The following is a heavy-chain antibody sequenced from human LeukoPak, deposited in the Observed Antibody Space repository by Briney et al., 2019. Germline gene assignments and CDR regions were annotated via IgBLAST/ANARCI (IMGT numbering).Heavy chain of an antibody. Sequence: GGSLTLSCEASGFTFSGNWMSWVRRAPGKGLEWVASVNPDGSQKLYVDSVKGRFTISRDNTKSSLYLQMNSLGAEDTAMYYCAKLLGTVTTYDSWGQGTRVTVSS. V-gene: IGHV3-7*01. CDR2: VNPDGSQK. D-gene: IGHD1-1*01. CDR3: AKLLGTVTTYDS. CDR1: GFTFSGNW. J-gene: IGHJ4*02.